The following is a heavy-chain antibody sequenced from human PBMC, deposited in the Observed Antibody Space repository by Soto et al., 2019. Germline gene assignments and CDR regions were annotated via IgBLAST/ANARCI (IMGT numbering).Heavy chain of an antibody. D-gene: IGHD1-1*01. CDR1: GGFVSSGSYY. CDR3: ARVERGTATTVVDAFDI. CDR2: MSHSGGT. V-gene: IGHV4-34*01. J-gene: IGHJ3*02. Sequence: QVQLQQWGAGLLKPSETLSLTCAVYGGFVSSGSYYWSWIRQPPGKGLEWIGEMSHSGGTRFNPSLKSRVTISVDTSKNQFSLKMSSVTAADTDLYYCARVERGTATTVVDAFDIWGPGTMVTVSS.